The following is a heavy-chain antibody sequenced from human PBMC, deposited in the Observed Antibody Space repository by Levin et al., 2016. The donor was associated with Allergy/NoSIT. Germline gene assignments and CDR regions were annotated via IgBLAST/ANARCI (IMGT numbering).Heavy chain of an antibody. D-gene: IGHD4-17*01. CDR2: IKQDGSEK. V-gene: IGHV3-7*03. Sequence: WIRQPPGKGLEWVANIKQDGSEKYYVDSVKGRFTISRDNAKNSLYLQMNSLRAEDTAVYYCARLSGGAGDYYFDYWGQGTLVTVSS. CDR3: ARLSGGAGDYYFDY. J-gene: IGHJ4*02.